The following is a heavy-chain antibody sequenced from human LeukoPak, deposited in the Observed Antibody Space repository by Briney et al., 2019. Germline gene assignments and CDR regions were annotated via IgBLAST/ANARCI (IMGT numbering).Heavy chain of an antibody. Sequence: PSETLSLTCAVYGGSFSGYYWSWIRQPPGKGLEWIGEINHSGSTNYNPSLKSRVTISVDTSKNQFSLKLSSVTAADTAVYYCASSSAMVKWGFDYWGQGNLVTVSS. CDR3: ASSSAMVKWGFDY. V-gene: IGHV4-34*01. CDR1: GGSFSGYY. J-gene: IGHJ4*02. CDR2: INHSGST. D-gene: IGHD5-18*01.